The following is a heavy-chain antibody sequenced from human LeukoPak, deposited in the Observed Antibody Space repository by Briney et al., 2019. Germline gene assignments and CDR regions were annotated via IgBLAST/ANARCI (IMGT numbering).Heavy chain of an antibody. J-gene: IGHJ4*02. Sequence: PSGTLSLTCGVSGGSITNTNYWTWVRQPPGKGLEWIGEVNLQGRTNYNPSLMGRVAISVDTSETHISLQLTSVPAADTAVYYCAREGGPYRPLDYSGQGTLVSVSS. CDR1: GGSITNTNY. CDR3: AREGGPYRPLDY. CDR2: VNLQGRT. V-gene: IGHV4-4*02.